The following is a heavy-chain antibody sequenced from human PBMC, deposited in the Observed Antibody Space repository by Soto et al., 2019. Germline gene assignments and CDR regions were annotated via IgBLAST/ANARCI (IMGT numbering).Heavy chain of an antibody. J-gene: IGHJ4*02. CDR2: INAGNGNT. D-gene: IGHD3-22*01. Sequence: ASVKVSCKASGYTFTSYAMHWVRQAPGQRLEWMGWINAGNGNTKYSQKFQGRVTITRDTSASTAYMELSSLRSEDTAVYYCARGLYYYDSSDHFDYWGQGTLVTVSS. CDR1: GYTFTSYA. CDR3: ARGLYYYDSSDHFDY. V-gene: IGHV1-3*01.